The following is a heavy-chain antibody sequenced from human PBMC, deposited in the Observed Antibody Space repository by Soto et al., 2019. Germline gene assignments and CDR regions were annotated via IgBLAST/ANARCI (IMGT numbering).Heavy chain of an antibody. J-gene: IGHJ4*02. Sequence: QVQLQESGPGLVKPSQTLSLTCTVSGGSISSGGTGSYWTWIRQLPGKGLEWIGYIYYTGNTYYKPALKSRTTISIDTSENQFSLKLTSVTAADTAVYFCASGHDAYKVRYWGQGTLVTVSS. V-gene: IGHV4-31*03. D-gene: IGHD1-1*01. CDR3: ASGHDAYKVRY. CDR2: IYYTGNT. CDR1: GGSISSGGTGSY.